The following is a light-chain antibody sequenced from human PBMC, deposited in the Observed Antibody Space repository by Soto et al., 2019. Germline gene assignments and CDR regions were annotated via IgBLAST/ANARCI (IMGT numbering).Light chain of an antibody. J-gene: IGKJ2*01. V-gene: IGKV3-11*01. Sequence: IVLTQSPATLSLSPGERATLSCRASQSISTYLAWYQQKPGQAPRLLIYDASNRATGTPARFSGSGSGTDFTLTISSLEPEDFAVYYCLQRSHWPPFTFVQGTKLEL. CDR3: LQRSHWPPFT. CDR2: DAS. CDR1: QSISTY.